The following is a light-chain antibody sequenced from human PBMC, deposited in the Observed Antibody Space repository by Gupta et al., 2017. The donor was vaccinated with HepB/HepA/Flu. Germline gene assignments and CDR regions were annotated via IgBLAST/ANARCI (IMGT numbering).Light chain of an antibody. CDR2: AST. CDR1: QSISSY. V-gene: IGKV1-39*01. CDR3: QQCYSGQP. J-gene: IGKJ5*01. Sequence: DIDMTLSPSSLSASVGDRVTITCRARQSISSYLNWYQQKPGKAPKLLIYASTSFQNGVPSRFSGSGSGTDFTLTISRLQPEDFATYYWQQCYSGQPFGQGTPVEIK.